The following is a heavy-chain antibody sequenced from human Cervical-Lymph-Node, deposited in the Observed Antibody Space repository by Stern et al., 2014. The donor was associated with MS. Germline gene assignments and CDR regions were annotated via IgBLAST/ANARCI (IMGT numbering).Heavy chain of an antibody. V-gene: IGHV1-46*03. D-gene: IGHD5-12*01. J-gene: IGHJ4*02. CDR3: ASAGSYSAFDT. CDR2: INPDGGST. Sequence: VQLVQSGAEVKKPGASVKVSCKASGYTFTDYYVHWFRQAPGQGLEWMGIINPDGGSTTYAQTFQARVTMTSDTSTRTVYMDLSSLRSQDTAVYYCASAGSYSAFDTWGQGTLVTVSS. CDR1: GYTFTDYY.